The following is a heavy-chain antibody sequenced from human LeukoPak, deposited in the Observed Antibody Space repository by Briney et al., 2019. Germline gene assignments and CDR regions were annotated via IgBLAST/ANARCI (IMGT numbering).Heavy chain of an antibody. CDR3: AKDPGAYCSSTSCYAPYYYYYYGMDV. V-gene: IGHV3-23*01. Sequence: PGGSLRLSCAASGFTFSSYAMSWVRQAPGKGLEWVSAISGSGGSTYYADSVKGRFTISRDNSKNTLYLQMNSLRAEDTAVYYCAKDPGAYCSSTSCYAPYYYYYYGMDVWGQGTTVTVSS. D-gene: IGHD2-2*01. CDR1: GFTFSSYA. J-gene: IGHJ6*02. CDR2: ISGSGGST.